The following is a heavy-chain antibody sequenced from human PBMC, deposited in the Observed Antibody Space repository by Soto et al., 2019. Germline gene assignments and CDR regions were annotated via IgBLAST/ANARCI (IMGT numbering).Heavy chain of an antibody. Sequence: EVQLVESGGGLIQPGGSLRLSCAASGFSFNTYAMNWVRQAPGKGLEWISYISSSSSRIYYADSVKGRFTLSRDNAKNSLDLQMNSLRAEDTAGYYCASDPGIAAAGMDYWGQGTLVTVSS. J-gene: IGHJ4*02. CDR2: ISSSSSRI. CDR1: GFSFNTYA. CDR3: ASDPGIAAAGMDY. V-gene: IGHV3-48*04. D-gene: IGHD6-25*01.